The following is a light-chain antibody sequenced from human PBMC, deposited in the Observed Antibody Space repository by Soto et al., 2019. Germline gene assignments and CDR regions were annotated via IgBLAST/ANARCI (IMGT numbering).Light chain of an antibody. CDR1: ISDVGRYNL. V-gene: IGLV2-23*01. Sequence: QSALTQPASVSGSPGQSITISCTGTISDVGRYNLVSWYQQHPDKAPKLIIYEDIERPSGVSHRFSGSTSGNTASLTISGLQTEDEAKYFCCSYAGGASVVFGGGTKQTVL. J-gene: IGLJ2*01. CDR2: EDI. CDR3: CSYAGGASVV.